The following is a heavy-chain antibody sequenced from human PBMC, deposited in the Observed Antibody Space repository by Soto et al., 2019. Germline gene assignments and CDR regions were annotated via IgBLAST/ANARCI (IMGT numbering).Heavy chain of an antibody. D-gene: IGHD4-17*01. CDR3: ARASTTVTTGEFDY. V-gene: IGHV4-39*07. CDR2: IYYLGNT. CDR1: GGSIISSGSY. Sequence: SETLSLTCTFSGGSIISSGSYWGWIRQPPGKGLEWVGSIYYLGNTYYNPSLGSRVTISVDTSKNQFSLKLSSVTAADTAVYYCARASTTVTTGEFDYWGQGTLVTVSS. J-gene: IGHJ4*02.